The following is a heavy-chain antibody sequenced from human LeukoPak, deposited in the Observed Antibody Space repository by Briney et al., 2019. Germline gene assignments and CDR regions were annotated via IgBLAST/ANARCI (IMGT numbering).Heavy chain of an antibody. CDR1: GFSFSSYA. CDR2: IFGNGDTT. J-gene: IGHJ4*02. CDR3: VKDDGWVQYAN. Sequence: GGSLRLSCAASGFSFSSYAMNWVRQAPGKGLEWVSIIFGNGDTTYYADSVKGRFTVSRDNSKNTVYLQMNSLSAEDAAVYYCVKDDGWVQYANWGQGTLDTVSS. V-gene: IGHV3-23*01. D-gene: IGHD5-24*01.